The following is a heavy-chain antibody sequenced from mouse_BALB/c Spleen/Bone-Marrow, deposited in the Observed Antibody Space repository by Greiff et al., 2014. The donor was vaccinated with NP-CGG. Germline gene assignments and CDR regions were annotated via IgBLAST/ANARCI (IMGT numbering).Heavy chain of an antibody. CDR3: ARHAYYDQTEVSFVY. J-gene: IGHJ3*01. CDR1: GFTFNSYG. CDR2: ISGGGSYT. Sequence: EVMLVESGGGLVKSGGSLKLSCAASGFTFNSYGMSWVRQIPEKRLEWVATISGGGSYTFYPDSVKGRFTISRDNAKNNLYLQLSSLRSEDTALYYCARHAYYDQTEVSFVYWGQGTLVTVSA. V-gene: IGHV5-9-2*01. D-gene: IGHD2-4*01.